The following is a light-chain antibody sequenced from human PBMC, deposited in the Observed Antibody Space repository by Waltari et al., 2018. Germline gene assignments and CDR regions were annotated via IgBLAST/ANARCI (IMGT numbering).Light chain of an antibody. Sequence: EIVLTQSPGTLSLSPGARATLSCRAIQTVSSSYLAWYKQKPDQAPRPLLYGASSRAPGNQDRVSGSGSETDFTLTISRMEPEDFAVYYCQHYGSSPLITFGQGTRLEIK. J-gene: IGKJ5*01. V-gene: IGKV3-20*01. CDR1: QTVSSSY. CDR2: GAS. CDR3: QHYGSSPLIT.